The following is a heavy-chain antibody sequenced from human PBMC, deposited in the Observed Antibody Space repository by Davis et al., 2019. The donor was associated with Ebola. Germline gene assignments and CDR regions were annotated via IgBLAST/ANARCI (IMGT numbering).Heavy chain of an antibody. CDR2: IGTSGIT. CDR3: ARDSWLTGTGSGFDP. CDR1: GFTFSSDS. V-gene: IGHV3-48*02. Sequence: GESLKISCAASGFTFSSDSFNWVRQAPGKGLEWVSYIGTSGITNYADSVKGRFTISRDNANKSVYLQMNSLRDGDTALYYCARDSWLTGTGSGFDPWGQGTLVTVSS. D-gene: IGHD1-7*01. J-gene: IGHJ5*02.